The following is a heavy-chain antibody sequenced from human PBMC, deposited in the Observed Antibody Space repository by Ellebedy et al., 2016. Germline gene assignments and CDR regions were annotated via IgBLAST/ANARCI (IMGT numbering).Heavy chain of an antibody. Sequence: SETLSLTXSVSGDSISGYYLNWIRQPAGRGLEWIGRIYTSGGANYNPSLKNRVTMSADTSKNQFSLKLSSVTAADTAVYYCARGAPLGGNFFDYWGQGTLVTGSS. CDR3: ARGAPLGGNFFDY. V-gene: IGHV4-4*07. CDR1: GDSISGYY. J-gene: IGHJ4*02. CDR2: IYTSGGA. D-gene: IGHD1-26*01.